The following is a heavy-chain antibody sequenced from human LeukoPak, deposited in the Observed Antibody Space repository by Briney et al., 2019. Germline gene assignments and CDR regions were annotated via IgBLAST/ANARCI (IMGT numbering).Heavy chain of an antibody. CDR2: INPSGGST. J-gene: IGHJ4*02. Sequence: ASVKVSCKASGNTFTSYYMHWVRQAPGQGLEWMGIINPSGGSTSYAQKFQGRVTMTRDTSTSTVYMELSSLRSEDTAVYYCARDQGSGYTPLYYFDYWGQGTLVTVSS. CDR3: ARDQGSGYTPLYYFDY. D-gene: IGHD3-3*01. V-gene: IGHV1-46*03. CDR1: GNTFTSYY.